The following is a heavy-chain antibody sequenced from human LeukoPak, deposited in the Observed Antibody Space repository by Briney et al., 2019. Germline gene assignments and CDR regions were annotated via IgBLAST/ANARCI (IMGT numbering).Heavy chain of an antibody. J-gene: IGHJ4*02. Sequence: GGSLRLSCAASGFTFSSYAMHWVRQAPGKGLEWVAVISYDGSNKYYADSVKGRFTISRDNSKNTLYLQMNSLRAEDTAVYYCARAASSQDYFDYWGQGTLVTVSS. CDR2: ISYDGSNK. CDR3: ARAASSQDYFDY. D-gene: IGHD6-13*01. CDR1: GFTFSSYA. V-gene: IGHV3-30-3*01.